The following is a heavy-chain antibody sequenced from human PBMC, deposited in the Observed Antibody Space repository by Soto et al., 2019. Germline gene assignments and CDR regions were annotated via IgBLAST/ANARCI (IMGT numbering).Heavy chain of an antibody. J-gene: IGHJ4*02. CDR1: GGSFSGYY. V-gene: IGHV4-34*01. CDR2: INHSGST. CDR3: ARSYQNDLDY. Sequence: TSETLSLTCAVYGGSFSGYYWSWIRQPPGKGLEWIGEINHSGSTNYNPSLKSRVTISVDTSKNQFSLKLSSVTAADTAVYYCARSYQNDLDYWGQVTPVPVSS. D-gene: IGHD1-1*01.